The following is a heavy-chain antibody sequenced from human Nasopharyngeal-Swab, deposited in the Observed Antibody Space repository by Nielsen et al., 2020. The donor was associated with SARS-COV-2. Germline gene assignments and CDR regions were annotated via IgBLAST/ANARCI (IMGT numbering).Heavy chain of an antibody. D-gene: IGHD2-21*02. V-gene: IGHV4-31*03. CDR2: IYYSGST. CDR1: GGSISSGGYY. CDR3: ASSAICGGDCYYFDY. Sequence: LRLSCTVSGGSISSGGYYWSWIRQHPGKGLEWIGYIYYSGSTYYNPSLKSRVTISVDTSKNQFSLKLSSVTAADTAVYYCASSAICGGDCYYFDYWGHGTLVTVSS. J-gene: IGHJ4*01.